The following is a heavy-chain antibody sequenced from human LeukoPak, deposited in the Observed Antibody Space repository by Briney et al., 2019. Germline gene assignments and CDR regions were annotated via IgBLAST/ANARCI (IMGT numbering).Heavy chain of an antibody. CDR3: ARLLCSSRTFRQVIPASLRCNAFDI. J-gene: IGHJ3*02. D-gene: IGHD2-21*02. CDR2: INHSGST. V-gene: IGHV4-34*01. CDR1: GGSFSGYY. Sequence: SETLSLTCAVYGGSFSGYYWSWIRQPPGKGLEWIGEINHSGSTNYNPSLKSRVTISVDTSKNQFSLKLSSVTAADTAVYYCARLLCSSRTFRQVIPASLRCNAFDIWGQGTMVTVSS.